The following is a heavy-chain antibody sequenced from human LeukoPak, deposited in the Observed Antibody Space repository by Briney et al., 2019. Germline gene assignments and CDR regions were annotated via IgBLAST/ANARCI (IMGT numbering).Heavy chain of an antibody. Sequence: SETLSLTCTVSGGSISSSSYYWGWIRQPPGKGLEFIGYIAASGTTKHNPSLKSRVTLSMDTSKNQFSLKLRSVTAADTGVYFCARFPYFEGFDYWGPGTQVIVSS. D-gene: IGHD3-9*01. J-gene: IGHJ4*02. CDR1: GGSISSSSYY. CDR3: ARFPYFEGFDY. CDR2: IAASGTT. V-gene: IGHV4-61*05.